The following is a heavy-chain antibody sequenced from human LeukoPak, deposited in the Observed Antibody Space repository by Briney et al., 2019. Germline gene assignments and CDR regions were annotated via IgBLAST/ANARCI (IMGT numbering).Heavy chain of an antibody. CDR1: GGSISSYY. V-gene: IGHV4-59*12. CDR2: IYYSGST. CDR3: ARGLHYYDSSGYYYSRGYYFDY. Sequence: SETLSLTCTVSGGSISSYYWSWIRQPPGKGLEWIGYIYYSGSTNYNPSLKSRVTISVDTSKNQFSLKLSSVTAADTAVYYCARGLHYYDSSGYYYSRGYYFDYWGQGTLVTVSS. D-gene: IGHD3-22*01. J-gene: IGHJ4*02.